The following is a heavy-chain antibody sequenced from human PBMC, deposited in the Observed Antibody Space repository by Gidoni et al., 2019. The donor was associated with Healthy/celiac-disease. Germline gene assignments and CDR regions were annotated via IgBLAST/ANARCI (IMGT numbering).Heavy chain of an antibody. D-gene: IGHD3-3*01. CDR3: AISIFGVVSWFDP. Sequence: QVQLVQSGAEVKKPGASVKVSCKASGYPFTGYYMHWVRQAPGQGLEWMGWINHNSGGTNYAQKFQGRVTMTRDTSISTAYMELSRLRSDDTAVYYCAISIFGVVSWFDPWGQGTLVTVSS. V-gene: IGHV1-2*02. J-gene: IGHJ5*02. CDR1: GYPFTGYY. CDR2: INHNSGGT.